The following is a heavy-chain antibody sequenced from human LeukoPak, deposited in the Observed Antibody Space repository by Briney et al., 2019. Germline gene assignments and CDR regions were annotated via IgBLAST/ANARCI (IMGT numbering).Heavy chain of an antibody. J-gene: IGHJ3*02. CDR2: TYYRSKWYN. D-gene: IGHD1-1*01. V-gene: IGHV6-1*01. CDR3: ANSKPMWNDAFDI. CDR1: GDRVSSNSAL. Sequence: SQTLSLTCAISGDRVSSNSALWNWIRQSPSRGLEWLGRTYYRSKWYNDYAVSVKSRITINADTSKNQFSLQLNSVTPEDTAVYYCANSKPMWNDAFDIWGQGTMVTVSS.